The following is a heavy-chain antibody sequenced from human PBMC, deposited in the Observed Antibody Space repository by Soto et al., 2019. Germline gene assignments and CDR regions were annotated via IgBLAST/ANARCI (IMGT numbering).Heavy chain of an antibody. J-gene: IGHJ5*01. CDR2: TYYRSNWYT. CDR1: GDSVSTNSAT. Sequence: SQTLSLTCAISGDSVSTNSATWDWIRQSPSRGLEWLGRTYYRSNWYTDYAISVKGRITISPDTSNNRLSPQLNSVTPDDTAVYYCARLIGNSWLDSWGQGTLVTVSS. CDR3: ARLIGNSWLDS. D-gene: IGHD2-8*01. V-gene: IGHV6-1*01.